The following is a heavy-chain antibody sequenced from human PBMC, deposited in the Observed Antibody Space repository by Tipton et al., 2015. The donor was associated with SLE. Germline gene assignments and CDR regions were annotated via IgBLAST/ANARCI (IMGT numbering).Heavy chain of an antibody. D-gene: IGHD5-12*01. Sequence: SLRLSCAASGFTFSSYAMHWVRQAPGKGLEWVAVISYDGSNKYYADSVKGRFTISRDNSKNTLYLQMNSLRAEDTAVYYCASGYSGYSDAFDIWGQGTMVTVSS. V-gene: IGHV3-30*14. CDR3: ASGYSGYSDAFDI. CDR2: ISYDGSNK. J-gene: IGHJ3*02. CDR1: GFTFSSYA.